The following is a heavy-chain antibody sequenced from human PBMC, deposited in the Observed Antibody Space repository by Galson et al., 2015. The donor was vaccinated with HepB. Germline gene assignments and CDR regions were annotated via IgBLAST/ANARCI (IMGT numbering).Heavy chain of an antibody. V-gene: IGHV1-2*06. CDR3: ARIAYGSGSRDY. Sequence: SVKVSCKASGYTFTGYYMHWVRQAPGQGLEWMGRINPNSGGTNYAQKFQGRVTMTRDTSISTAYMELSRLRSDDTAVYYCARIAYGSGSRDYWGQGTLVTVSS. CDR1: GYTFTGYY. D-gene: IGHD3-10*01. J-gene: IGHJ4*02. CDR2: INPNSGGT.